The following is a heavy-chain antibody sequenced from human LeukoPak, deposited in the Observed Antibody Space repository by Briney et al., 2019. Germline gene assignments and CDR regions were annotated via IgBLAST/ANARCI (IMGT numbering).Heavy chain of an antibody. CDR3: ATARRGGVVVAATPLFDY. CDR2: ITSSSSYI. Sequence: GRSLRLSCAASGLTFSSYSMNSVRPAPGKGLELVSSITSSSSYIFHADSVKSRFTISKDNAKISMYLQMNRLRAEDTAVYYCATARRGGVVVAATPLFDYWGQGTLVTVSS. D-gene: IGHD2-15*01. CDR1: GLTFSSYS. J-gene: IGHJ4*02. V-gene: IGHV3-21*01.